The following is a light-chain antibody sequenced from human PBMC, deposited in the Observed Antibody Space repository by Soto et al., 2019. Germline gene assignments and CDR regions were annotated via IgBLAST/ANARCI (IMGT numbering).Light chain of an antibody. V-gene: IGLV1-40*01. CDR1: NSNIGAGYD. J-gene: IGLJ7*01. CDR3: QSYDSSLSGWV. Sequence: SVLTQPPSVSGAPGQRVTISCTGYNSNIGAGYDVHWYQQLPGTAPKLLIYGNSNRPSGVPDRFSASKSGTSASLAITGLQAEDEADYYCQSYDSSLSGWVFGGGTQLTVL. CDR2: GNS.